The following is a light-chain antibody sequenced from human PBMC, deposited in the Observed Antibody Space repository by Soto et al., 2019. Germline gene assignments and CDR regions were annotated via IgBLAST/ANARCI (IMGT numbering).Light chain of an antibody. V-gene: IGLV1-44*01. CDR2: SNN. Sequence: LTQPPSASGTPGQRVTISCSGSSSNIGSNTVNWYQQLPGTAPKLLIYSNNQRPSGVPDRFSGSKSGTSASLAISGLQSEDEADYYCAAWDDSLNAIYVFGTGTKVTVL. J-gene: IGLJ1*01. CDR3: AAWDDSLNAIYV. CDR1: SSNIGSNT.